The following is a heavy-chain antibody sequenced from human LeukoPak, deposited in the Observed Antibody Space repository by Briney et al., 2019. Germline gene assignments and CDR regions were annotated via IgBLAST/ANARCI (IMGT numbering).Heavy chain of an antibody. D-gene: IGHD2-2*01. J-gene: IGHJ4*02. CDR3: ARRDCSSFKCYDY. Sequence: GGSLKLSCAASGFTFSDFDIHWVRQASGEGLEWVGRIKPKPDNDAPAYAASVKGRFTISRDDSKNTAYLQMNSLKSEDTAVYYCARRDCSSFKCYDYWGQGVLVTVSS. CDR1: GFTFSDFD. CDR2: IKPKPDNDAP. V-gene: IGHV3-73*01.